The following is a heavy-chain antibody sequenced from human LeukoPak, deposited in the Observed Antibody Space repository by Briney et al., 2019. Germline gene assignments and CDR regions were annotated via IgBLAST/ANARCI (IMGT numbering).Heavy chain of an antibody. Sequence: SETLSLTCTVSGGSISSGGYYWSWIRQPPGKGLEWIGYIYHSGSTNYNPSLKSRVTISVDKSKNQFSLKLSSVTAADTAVYYCARSISLHAFDIWGQGTMVTVSS. V-gene: IGHV4-30-2*01. J-gene: IGHJ3*02. CDR2: IYHSGST. CDR1: GGSISSGGYY. CDR3: ARSISLHAFDI. D-gene: IGHD3-3*02.